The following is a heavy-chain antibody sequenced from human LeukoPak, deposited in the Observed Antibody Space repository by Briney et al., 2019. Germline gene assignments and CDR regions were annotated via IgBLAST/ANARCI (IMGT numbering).Heavy chain of an antibody. V-gene: IGHV3-23*01. CDR3: ARGMEFST. D-gene: IGHD1-1*01. J-gene: IGHJ3*01. Sequence: GGSLRLSCAASGFTFSDSAMNWVRQAPGKGLEWLSLINFSGGNTYYADSMKGRFTISRDNSKDTLYLQMNSLRAEDTAIYYCARGMEFSTWGLGTMVTVSS. CDR2: INFSGGNT. CDR1: GFTFSDSA.